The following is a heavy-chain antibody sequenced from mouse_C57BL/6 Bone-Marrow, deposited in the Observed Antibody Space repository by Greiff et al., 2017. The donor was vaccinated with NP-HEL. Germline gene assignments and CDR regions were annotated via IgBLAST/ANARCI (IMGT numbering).Heavy chain of an antibody. Sequence: EVQLVESGGGLVQPGGSLKLSCAASGFTFSDYGMAWVRQAPRKGPEWVAFLSNLAYSIYYADTVTGRFTISRENAKNTLYLEMSSLRSEDTAMYYCARHEIYYYGSSPFAYWGQGTLVTVSA. CDR3: ARHEIYYYGSSPFAY. CDR1: GFTFSDYG. V-gene: IGHV5-15*01. J-gene: IGHJ3*01. CDR2: LSNLAYSI. D-gene: IGHD1-1*01.